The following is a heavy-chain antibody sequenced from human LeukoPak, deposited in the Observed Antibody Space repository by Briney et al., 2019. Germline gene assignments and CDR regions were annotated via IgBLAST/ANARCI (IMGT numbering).Heavy chain of an antibody. D-gene: IGHD3-22*01. CDR1: GGAFSGYY. CDR2: INHSGST. CDR3: ARADLEFRGYPYLGIYYFDY. Sequence: KPSETLSLTCAVYGGAFSGYYWSWIRQPPGKGLEWIGGINHSGSTNYNPSLKSRVTISVDTSKNQFSLKLSSVTAADTAVYYCARADLEFRGYPYLGIYYFDYWGQGTLVTVSS. V-gene: IGHV4-34*01. J-gene: IGHJ4*02.